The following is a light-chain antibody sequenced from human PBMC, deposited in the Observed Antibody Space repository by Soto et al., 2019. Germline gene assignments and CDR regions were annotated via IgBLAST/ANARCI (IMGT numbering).Light chain of an antibody. CDR2: DAS. Sequence: EIGLWQSPGTLSLSPGERATLSCRASQSVSNNYLAWYQQKPGQAPRLLISDASDRATGIPDRFSGSGSGTDFTLTITRLVPEDFAVYYCQQYGDSPVTFGQGTKVDNK. J-gene: IGKJ1*01. V-gene: IGKV3-20*01. CDR3: QQYGDSPVT. CDR1: QSVSNNY.